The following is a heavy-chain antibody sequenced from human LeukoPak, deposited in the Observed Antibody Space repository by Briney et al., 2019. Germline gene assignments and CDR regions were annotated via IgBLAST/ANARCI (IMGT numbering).Heavy chain of an antibody. CDR2: ISGSGGST. CDR1: GFTFSSYA. J-gene: IGHJ4*02. V-gene: IGHV3-23*01. D-gene: IGHD3-22*01. CDR3: AKAGWLLPYFDY. Sequence: SGGSLRLSCAASGFTFSSYAMSWVRQAPGKGLEWVSAISGSGGSTYYADSVKGRFTISRDNSKNTLYLQMNSLRAEDTAVYYCAKAGWLLPYFDYWGQGTLVTVSS.